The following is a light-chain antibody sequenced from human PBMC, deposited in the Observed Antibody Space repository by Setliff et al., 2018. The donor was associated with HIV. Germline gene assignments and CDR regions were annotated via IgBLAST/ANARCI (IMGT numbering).Light chain of an antibody. CDR1: SSDVGGYNY. V-gene: IGLV2-14*03. CDR3: SSYTSSSTLVYV. CDR2: DVN. J-gene: IGLJ1*01. Sequence: QSVLTQPASVSGSPGQSITISCTGTSSDVGGYNYVSWYQQHPGKAPKLMIYDVNNRPSGVSNRFSDSKSGNTASLTISGLQAEDEADYYCSSYTSSSTLVYVFGSGTKVTVL.